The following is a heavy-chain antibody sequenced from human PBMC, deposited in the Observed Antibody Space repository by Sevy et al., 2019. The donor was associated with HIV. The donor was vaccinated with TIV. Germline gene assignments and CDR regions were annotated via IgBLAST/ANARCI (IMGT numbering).Heavy chain of an antibody. J-gene: IGHJ4*02. CDR2: IYHSGST. CDR3: ARFSSGWNGGFDY. CDR1: GGSFSSSNW. Sequence: SETLSLTCAVSGGSFSSSNWWSWVRQPPGKGLEWIGEIYHSGSTNYNPSLKSRVTISVDKSKNQFSLKLSSVTAADTAVYYCARFSSGWNGGFDYWGQGTLVTVSS. D-gene: IGHD6-19*01. V-gene: IGHV4-4*02.